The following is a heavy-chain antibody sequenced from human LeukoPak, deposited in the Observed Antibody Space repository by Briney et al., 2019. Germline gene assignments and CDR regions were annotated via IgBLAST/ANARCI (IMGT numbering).Heavy chain of an antibody. CDR3: TVPQSGGNWFDP. Sequence: SETLSLTCTVSGGSVSSGSYYWSWIRRPPGKGLEWIGYIYNSGSTNYNPSLKSRVTMSLDTSKNLFSLKLSSVTAADTAVYYCTVPQSGGNWFDPWGPGTQVTVSS. J-gene: IGHJ5*02. CDR2: IYNSGST. CDR1: GGSVSSGSYY. V-gene: IGHV4-61*01. D-gene: IGHD3-16*01.